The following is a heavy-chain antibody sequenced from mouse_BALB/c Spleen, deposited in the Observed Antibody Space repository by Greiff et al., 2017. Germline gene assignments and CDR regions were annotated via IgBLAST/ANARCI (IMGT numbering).Heavy chain of an antibody. D-gene: IGHD2-4*01. J-gene: IGHJ4*01. CDR3: ARKGHDYDVYYDVDY. V-gene: IGHV1-54*01. CDR2: INPGSGGT. Sequence: QVQLQQSGAELVRPGTSVKVSCKASGYAFTNYLIEWVKQRLGQGLEWSGVINPGSGGTNYNEKFKGKATLTADKSSSTAYMQLSRLTSDDSAVYFCARKGHDYDVYYDVDYWGQGTSVTVAS. CDR1: GYAFTNYL.